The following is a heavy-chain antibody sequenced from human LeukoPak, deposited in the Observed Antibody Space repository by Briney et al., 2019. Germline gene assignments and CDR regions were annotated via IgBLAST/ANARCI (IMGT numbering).Heavy chain of an antibody. V-gene: IGHV1-2*02. CDR1: GYTFTGYY. CDR2: INPNSGGT. Sequence: ASVKVSCKASGYTFTGYYMHWVRQAPRQGLEWMGWINPNSGGTNYAQKFQGRVTMTRDTSISTAYMELSRLRSGDTAVYYCARVIYRSSWSDYWGQGTLVTVSS. J-gene: IGHJ4*02. D-gene: IGHD6-13*01. CDR3: ARVIYRSSWSDY.